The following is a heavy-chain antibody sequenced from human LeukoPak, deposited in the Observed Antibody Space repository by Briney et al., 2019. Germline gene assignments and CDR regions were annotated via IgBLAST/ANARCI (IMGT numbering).Heavy chain of an antibody. CDR3: AELGITMIGGV. V-gene: IGHV3-7*01. Sequence: GGSLRLSCAASGFIFSTYSMNWVRQAPGNGPEWVANIKEDESEKNYVNSVKGRFTISRDNAKNSLYLQMNSLRAEDTAVYYCAELGITMIGGVWGKGTTVTISS. CDR1: GFIFSTYS. D-gene: IGHD3-10*02. CDR2: IKEDESEK. J-gene: IGHJ6*04.